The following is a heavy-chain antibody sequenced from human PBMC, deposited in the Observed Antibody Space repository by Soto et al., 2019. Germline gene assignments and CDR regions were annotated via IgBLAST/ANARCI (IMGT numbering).Heavy chain of an antibody. CDR3: ARDYNDFWSGYNHYFDY. J-gene: IGHJ4*02. CDR2: IYYSGST. Sequence: PXGTLSLTCTVSGGSISSYYWSWIRQPPGKGLEWIGYIYYSGSTNYNPSLKSRVTTSVDTSKNQFSLKLSSVTAADTAVYYCARDYNDFWSGYNHYFDYWGQGTLVTVSS. V-gene: IGHV4-59*01. D-gene: IGHD3-3*01. CDR1: GGSISSYY.